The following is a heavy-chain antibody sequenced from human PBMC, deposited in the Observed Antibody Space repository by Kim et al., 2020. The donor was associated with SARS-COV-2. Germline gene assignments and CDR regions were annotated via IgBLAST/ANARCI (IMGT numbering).Heavy chain of an antibody. CDR1: GFTFSSYA. D-gene: IGHD3-10*01. J-gene: IGHJ4*02. CDR3: AKDLGVTMVRGLVY. CDR2: ISGSGGST. Sequence: GGSLRLSCAASGFTFSSYAMSWVRQAPGKGLEWVSAISGSGGSTYYADSVKGRFTISRDNSKNTLYLQMNSLRAEDTAVYYCAKDLGVTMVRGLVYWGQGTLVTVSS. V-gene: IGHV3-23*01.